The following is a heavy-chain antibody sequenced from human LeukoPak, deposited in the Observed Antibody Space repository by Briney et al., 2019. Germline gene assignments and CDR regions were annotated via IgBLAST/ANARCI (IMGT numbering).Heavy chain of an antibody. CDR1: GGSISSYY. CDR2: IYYSGTT. J-gene: IGHJ4*02. Sequence: SETLSLTCTVSGGSISSYYWSWIRQPPGKGLEGIGYIYYSGTTNYNPFLRSRVTISVDTSKNQFSLTLASVTAADTAVYYCARVISGWSSAVDYWGQGTLVTVSS. V-gene: IGHV4-59*01. D-gene: IGHD6-19*01. CDR3: ARVISGWSSAVDY.